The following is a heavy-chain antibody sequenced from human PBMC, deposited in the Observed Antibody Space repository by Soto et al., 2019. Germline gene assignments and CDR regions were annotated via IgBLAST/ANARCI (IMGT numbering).Heavy chain of an antibody. CDR3: TVGGMGKDSAAA. J-gene: IGHJ4*02. CDR2: RKNKADGYTT. D-gene: IGHD3-16*01. Sequence: EVQLVESGGGLVQPGGSLRLSCAASGFTFSDYYMDWVRQAPGKGLEWVGRRKNKADGYTTEYAASVKGRFSISRDASMTSLYLQMTSLMTEDTVVYYCTVGGMGKDSAAAWGEVNQGTLSS. CDR1: GFTFSDYY. V-gene: IGHV3-72*01.